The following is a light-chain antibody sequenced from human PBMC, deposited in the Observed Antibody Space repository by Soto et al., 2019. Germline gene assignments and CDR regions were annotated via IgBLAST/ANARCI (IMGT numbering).Light chain of an antibody. V-gene: IGKV3D-15*01. CDR1: QSVGSD. CDR2: DIF. Sequence: EIQITQSPSTLSETAGDRATLSCRASQSVGSDLAWYQQKPGQAPRLVIYDIFTRATGIPTRISGSGSGPEFTLTISSLQSEDFAVYYCQQYNSWPLTFGGGTKVDIK. CDR3: QQYNSWPLT. J-gene: IGKJ4*01.